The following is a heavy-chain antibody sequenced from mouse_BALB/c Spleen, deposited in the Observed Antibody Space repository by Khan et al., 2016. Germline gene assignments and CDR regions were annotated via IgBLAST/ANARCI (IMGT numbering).Heavy chain of an antibody. J-gene: IGHJ3*01. CDR1: GYTFTNYG. V-gene: IGHV9-3-1*01. CDR2: INTYTGEP. D-gene: IGHD1-1*01. Sequence: QIQLVQSGPELKKPGETVKISCKASGYTFTNYGMNWVKQAPGKGLKWMGWINTYTGEPTYADDFKGRFAFSLETSASTAYLQINNLKNEDTATYFCARDFGSSYGLFAYWGQGTLVTVSA. CDR3: ARDFGSSYGLFAY.